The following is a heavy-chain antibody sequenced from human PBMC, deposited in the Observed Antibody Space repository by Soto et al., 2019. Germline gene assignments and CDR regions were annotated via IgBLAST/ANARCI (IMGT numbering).Heavy chain of an antibody. J-gene: IGHJ5*02. CDR3: ARDGGYDSWGGYNWFGP. D-gene: IGHD5-12*01. V-gene: IGHV1-18*01. CDR1: GGTFSSYA. Sequence: GASVKVSCKASGGTFSSYAISWVRQAPGQGLEWMGWISAYNGNTNYAQKLQGRVTMTTDTSTSTAYMELRSLRSDDTAVYYCARDGGYDSWGGYNWFGPWGQGTLVTVSS. CDR2: ISAYNGNT.